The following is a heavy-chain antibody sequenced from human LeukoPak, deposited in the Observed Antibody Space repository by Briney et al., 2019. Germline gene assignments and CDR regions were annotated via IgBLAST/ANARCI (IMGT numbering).Heavy chain of an antibody. CDR3: TRDLMDYDVSTGLHHYYMDV. CDR1: GFTFGSYY. CDR2: ISGDGTNI. Sequence: PGGSLRLSCVASGFTFGSYYMQWVRQDPRKGLVWVSRISGDGTNINYADSVRGRFTISRDNAKNTLYLQMNTLRVEDTAVYYCTRDLMDYDVSTGLHHYYMDVWGQGTTVTVSS. V-gene: IGHV3-74*01. J-gene: IGHJ6*02. D-gene: IGHD3-9*01.